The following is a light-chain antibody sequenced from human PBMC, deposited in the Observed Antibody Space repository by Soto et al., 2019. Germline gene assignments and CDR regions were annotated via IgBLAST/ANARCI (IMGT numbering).Light chain of an antibody. CDR3: QQYNSYPWT. CDR1: QSITSW. CDR2: DAS. Sequence: DIQMTQSPSTLSASVGDRVTITCRASQSITSWLAWYQQKPGKAPKLLMYDASSLHSGVPSRFSGSGSGTEFTLTISSLQPDDFATLYCQQYNSYPWTFGQGTKVDIK. V-gene: IGKV1-5*01. J-gene: IGKJ1*01.